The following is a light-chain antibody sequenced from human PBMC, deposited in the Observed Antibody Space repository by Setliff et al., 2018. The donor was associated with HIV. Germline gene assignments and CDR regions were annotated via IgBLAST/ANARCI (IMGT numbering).Light chain of an antibody. Sequence: QSVLTQPASVSGSPGQSITISCTGTSSDVGGYNSVSWYQQHPGKAPKLMIYEVSNRPSGVSNRFSGSKSGNTASLTISGLQAEDEADYYCSLYTSSNTLVFGTGTKVTVL. CDR3: SLYTSSNTLV. CDR2: EVS. V-gene: IGLV2-14*01. CDR1: SSDVGGYNS. J-gene: IGLJ1*01.